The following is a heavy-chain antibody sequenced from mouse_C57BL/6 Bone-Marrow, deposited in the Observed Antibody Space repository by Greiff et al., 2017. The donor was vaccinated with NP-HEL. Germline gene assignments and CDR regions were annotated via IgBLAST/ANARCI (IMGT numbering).Heavy chain of an antibody. Sequence: QVHVKQSGPGLVQPSQSLSITCTVSGFSLTSYGVHWVRQPPGKGLEWLGVIWSGGSTDYNAAFISRLSISKDNSKSQVFFKMNSLQADDTAIYYWPEYYYGSEEFAYWGQGTLVTVSA. V-gene: IGHV2-4*01. J-gene: IGHJ3*01. D-gene: IGHD1-1*01. CDR3: PEYYYGSEEFAY. CDR2: IWSGGST. CDR1: GFSLTSYG.